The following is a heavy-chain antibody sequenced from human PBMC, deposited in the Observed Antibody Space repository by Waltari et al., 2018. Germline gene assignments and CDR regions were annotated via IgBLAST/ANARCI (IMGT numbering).Heavy chain of an antibody. CDR2: INHSGST. CDR3: ARVGYYDFWSGYSHYMDV. J-gene: IGHJ6*03. CDR1: GGSFSGYY. V-gene: IGHV4-34*01. Sequence: QVQLQQWGAGLLKPSETLSLTCAVYGGSFSGYYWRWIRPPPGKGLEWIGEINHSGSTNYNPSLKSRVTISVDTSKNQFSLKLSSVTAADTAVYYCARVGYYDFWSGYSHYMDVWGKGTTVTVSS. D-gene: IGHD3-3*01.